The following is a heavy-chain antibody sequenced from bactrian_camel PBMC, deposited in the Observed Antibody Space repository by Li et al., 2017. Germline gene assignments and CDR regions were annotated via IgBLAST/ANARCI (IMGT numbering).Heavy chain of an antibody. J-gene: IGHJ4*01. V-gene: IGHV3S55*01. D-gene: IGHD2*01. CDR3: GRAYYYTPDH. CDR2: ISGDGST. Sequence: VQLVESGGGSVQTGGSLTLSCKASGYTYSRCTRAWYRQAPGKERELASIISGDGSTHTSDSVKGRFTISQDSAKNTLYLQLNNLKTEDTAMFYCGRAYYYTPDHWGQGTQVTVS. CDR1: GYTYSRCT.